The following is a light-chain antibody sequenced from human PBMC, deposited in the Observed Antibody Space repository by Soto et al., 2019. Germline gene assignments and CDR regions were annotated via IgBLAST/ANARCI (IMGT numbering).Light chain of an antibody. Sequence: EIVLTQSPATLSLSPGERATLSCRASQSVSSYLAWYQQKPGQAPRLLINDASNRATGIPARFSGSGSGTDFTLTISSLEPEDFAVYYCQQGDTFGQGTKLEIK. J-gene: IGKJ2*01. V-gene: IGKV3-11*01. CDR3: QQGDT. CDR1: QSVSSY. CDR2: DAS.